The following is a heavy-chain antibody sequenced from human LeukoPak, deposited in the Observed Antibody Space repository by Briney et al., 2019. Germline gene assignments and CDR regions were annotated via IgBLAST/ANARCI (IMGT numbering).Heavy chain of an antibody. Sequence: GGSLRLSCAASGFTFSHSAMSWVRQAPGKGLVWVSRINSDGSSTSYADSVKGRFTISRDNAKNTLYLQMNSLRAEDTAVYYCAKDAAYYYYMDVWGKGTTVTVSS. V-gene: IGHV3-74*01. J-gene: IGHJ6*03. CDR1: GFTFSHSA. D-gene: IGHD2-15*01. CDR3: AKDAAYYYYMDV. CDR2: INSDGSST.